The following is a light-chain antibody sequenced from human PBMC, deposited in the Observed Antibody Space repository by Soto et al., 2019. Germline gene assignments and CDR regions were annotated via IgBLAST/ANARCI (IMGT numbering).Light chain of an antibody. CDR3: QQYNNWPRT. V-gene: IGKV3D-15*01. CDR1: QTVSSN. CDR2: GAS. J-gene: IGKJ1*01. Sequence: EIVMTQSPATLSVSPGERATLSCRASQTVSSNLAWYQQKPGQAPRLLIRGASTSATGIPDRFSGSGSGTEFTLTISSLQSEDFAVYYCQQYNNWPRTFGQGTKVDIK.